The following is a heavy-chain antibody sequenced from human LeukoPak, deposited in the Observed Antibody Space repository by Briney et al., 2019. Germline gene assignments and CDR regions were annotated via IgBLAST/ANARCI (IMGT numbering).Heavy chain of an antibody. CDR1: GFTFSSYE. D-gene: IGHD2-15*01. J-gene: IGHJ5*02. CDR3: ARARRDCSGGSCYPDYSWFDP. CDR2: ISSSGSAI. Sequence: GGSLRLSCAASGFTFSSYEMNWVRQAPGKGLDWVSYISSSGSAIYYADSVRGRFTISRDNAKNSLYLQMNSLRAEDTAVYYCARARRDCSGGSCYPDYSWFDPWGQGTLVTVSS. V-gene: IGHV3-48*03.